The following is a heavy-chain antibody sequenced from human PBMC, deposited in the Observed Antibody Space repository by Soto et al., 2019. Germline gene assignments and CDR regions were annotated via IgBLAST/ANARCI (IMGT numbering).Heavy chain of an antibody. J-gene: IGHJ4*02. V-gene: IGHV4-39*01. CDR1: GGSISSSSYY. CDR2: IYYSGST. D-gene: IGHD4-17*01. CDR3: ARHGRFDYGDYGIDY. Sequence: SETLSLTCTVSGGSISSSSYYWGWIRQPPGKGLEWIGSIYYSGSTYYNPSLKSRVTISVDTSKNQFSLKLSSVTAADTAVYYCARHGRFDYGDYGIDYWGQGTLVT.